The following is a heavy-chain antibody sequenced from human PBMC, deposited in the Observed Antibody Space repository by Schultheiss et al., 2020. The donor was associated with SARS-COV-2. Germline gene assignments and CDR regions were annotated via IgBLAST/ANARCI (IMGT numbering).Heavy chain of an antibody. CDR2: IYYSGST. D-gene: IGHD2-15*01. CDR1: GGPISSYY. J-gene: IGHJ6*02. V-gene: IGHV4-59*01. Sequence: SQTLSLTCTVPGGPISSYYWSWIRQPPGKGLEWIGYIYYSGSTNYNPSLKSRVTISVDTSKNQFSLKLSSVTAADTAVYYCAIFNTIVVVVAALRDYYYGMDVWGQGTTVTGSS. CDR3: AIFNTIVVVVAALRDYYYGMDV.